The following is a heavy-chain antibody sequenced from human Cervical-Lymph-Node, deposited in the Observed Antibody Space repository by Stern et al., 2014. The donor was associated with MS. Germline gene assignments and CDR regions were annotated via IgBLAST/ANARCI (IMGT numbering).Heavy chain of an antibody. CDR2: TYPGDSDT. D-gene: IGHD4-17*01. Sequence: EVQLVESGAEVKKPGESLKISCTGSGYSFTGYWIAWVRQMPGKGLEWMGITYPGDSDTRYSPSFQAQVTISADKSISTAYLQWSSLKASDTAMYYCARDYGDYAFDYWGQGTLVTVSS. CDR3: ARDYGDYAFDY. J-gene: IGHJ4*02. CDR1: GYSFTGYW. V-gene: IGHV5-51*01.